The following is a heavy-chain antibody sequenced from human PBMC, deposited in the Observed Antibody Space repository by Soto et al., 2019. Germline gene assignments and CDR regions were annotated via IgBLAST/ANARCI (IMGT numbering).Heavy chain of an antibody. V-gene: IGHV1-69*13. D-gene: IGHD3-9*01. CDR3: ARGSIYVILTGYYQIPFDY. CDR2: IIPIFGTA. Sequence: SVKVSCKASGGTFSSYAISWVRQAPGQGLEWMGGIIPIFGTANYAQKFQGRVTITADESTSTAYMELSSLRSEDTAVYYCARGSIYVILTGYYQIPFDYWGQGTLVTVSS. J-gene: IGHJ4*02. CDR1: GGTFSSYA.